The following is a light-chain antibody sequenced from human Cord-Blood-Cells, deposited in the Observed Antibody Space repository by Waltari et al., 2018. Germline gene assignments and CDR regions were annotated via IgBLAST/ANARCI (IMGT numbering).Light chain of an antibody. Sequence: QSALTQPASVSGSPGQSITISCTGTSSDVGGYNYVSWYQQHPGKAPKLMIYDVTKRPSGVSNLFSGSKSGNTASLTISGLQAEDEADYYCSSSTSSSTLVFGGGTKLTVL. V-gene: IGLV2-14*01. CDR2: DVT. CDR1: SSDVGGYNY. J-gene: IGLJ3*02. CDR3: SSSTSSSTLV.